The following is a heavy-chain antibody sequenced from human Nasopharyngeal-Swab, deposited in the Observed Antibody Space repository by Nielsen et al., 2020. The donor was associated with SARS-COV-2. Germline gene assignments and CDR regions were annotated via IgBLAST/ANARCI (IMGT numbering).Heavy chain of an antibody. J-gene: IGHJ5*02. CDR1: GETFSGYH. CDR2: INHSGRS. V-gene: IGHV4-34*01. CDR3: ARGFDP. Sequence: SETLSLTCAVYGETFSGYHWTWIRQPPGKGLEWIGEINHSGRSNYNPSLKSRVTISVDTSKNQFSLKLSSVTAADTAVYYCARGFDPWGQGTLVTVSS.